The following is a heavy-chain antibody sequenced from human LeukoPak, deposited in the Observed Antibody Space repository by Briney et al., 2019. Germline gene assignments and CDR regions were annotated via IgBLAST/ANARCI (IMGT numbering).Heavy chain of an antibody. CDR1: GGSISSYY. CDR3: ARDLGGIYFDY. D-gene: IGHD1-26*01. Sequence: SETLSLTCTVSGGSISSYYWSWIRQPPGKGLEWIGYIYYSGSTNYNPSLKSRVTISVDTSKNQLSLKLSSVTAADTAVYYCARDLGGIYFDYWGQGTLVTVSS. J-gene: IGHJ4*02. V-gene: IGHV4-59*01. CDR2: IYYSGST.